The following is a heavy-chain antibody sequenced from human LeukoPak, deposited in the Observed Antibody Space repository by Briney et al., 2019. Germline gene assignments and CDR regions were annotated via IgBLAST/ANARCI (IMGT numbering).Heavy chain of an antibody. D-gene: IGHD3-10*01. CDR3: ARDNVLLWFGELFPFDY. Sequence: GGSLRLSCAASGFAFRDYWMSWVRQAPGKGLEWVANIKHDGSEKYYVASVKGRFTISKDIPKNSLYLQMNSLRTEDTAVYYCARDNVLLWFGELFPFDYWGQGTLVTVSS. J-gene: IGHJ4*02. V-gene: IGHV3-7*01. CDR1: GFAFRDYW. CDR2: IKHDGSEK.